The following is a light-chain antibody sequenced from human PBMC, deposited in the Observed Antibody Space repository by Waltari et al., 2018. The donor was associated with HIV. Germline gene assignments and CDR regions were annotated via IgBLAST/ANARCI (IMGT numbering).Light chain of an antibody. CDR2: RDA. J-gene: IGLJ2*01. Sequence: SSELTQAPSLSVSPGQTANISCFGHALGNRYVCWYQHKQGQSPMLLIYRDAKRPSGIPERFSGSNSGNTATLTISGTLAMDEADYYCQAWDRGIVFFGGGTQLTVL. V-gene: IGLV3-1*01. CDR1: ALGNRY. CDR3: QAWDRGIVF.